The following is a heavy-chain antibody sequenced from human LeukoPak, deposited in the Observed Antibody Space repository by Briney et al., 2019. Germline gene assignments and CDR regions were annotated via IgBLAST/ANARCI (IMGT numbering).Heavy chain of an antibody. CDR1: GGTFSSYA. V-gene: IGHV1-69*13. J-gene: IGHJ5*02. Sequence: GASVKVSCKASGGTFSSYAISWVRQAPGQGLEWMGGIIPIFGTANYAQKFQGRVTITADESTSTAYMELSSLRSEDTAVYYCARNVAMVRDWFDPWGQGTLVTVSS. CDR3: ARNVAMVRDWFDP. D-gene: IGHD3-10*01. CDR2: IIPIFGTA.